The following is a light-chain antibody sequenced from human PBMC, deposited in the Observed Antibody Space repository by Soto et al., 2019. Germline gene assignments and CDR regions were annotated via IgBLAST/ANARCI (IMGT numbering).Light chain of an antibody. CDR3: CSYGGGNNFYV. V-gene: IGLV2-8*01. CDR2: EVS. CDR1: SSDIGTYDY. J-gene: IGLJ1*01. Sequence: QSVLTQPPSASGSPGQSVTISCTGTSSDIGTYDYVSWYQHLPDKAPKLIIYEVSKRPSGVPDRFSGSKSGNTASLTVSGLQAEDEGDYYCCSYGGGNNFYVFGTGTKSPS.